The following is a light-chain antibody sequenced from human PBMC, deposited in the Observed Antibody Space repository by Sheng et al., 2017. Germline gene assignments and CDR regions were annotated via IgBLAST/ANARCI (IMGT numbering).Light chain of an antibody. Sequence: EIVMTQSPATLSVSPGEGATLSCRASQSISTNLAWYQQKPGQAPRLLIYGASSRATGIPDRFSGSGSGTDFTLTISRLEPEDFAVYYCQQYGSSPPITFGGGTKVEIK. CDR2: GAS. J-gene: IGKJ4*01. CDR1: QSISTN. V-gene: IGKV3-20*01. CDR3: QQYGSSPPIT.